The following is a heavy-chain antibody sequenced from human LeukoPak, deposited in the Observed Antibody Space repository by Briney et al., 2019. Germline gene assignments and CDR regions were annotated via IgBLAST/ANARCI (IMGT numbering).Heavy chain of an antibody. CDR1: GFTFSSYA. CDR3: AKEYCSGASCYLDY. D-gene: IGHD2-15*01. CDR2: ISGSGGST. J-gene: IGHJ4*02. Sequence: GGSLRLSCAASGFTFSSYAMGWVRQAPGKGLEWVSSISGSGGSTYYADSVKGRFTISRGNSKNTLYLQMNSLRAEDTAVYYCAKEYCSGASCYLDYWGQGTLVTVSS. V-gene: IGHV3-23*01.